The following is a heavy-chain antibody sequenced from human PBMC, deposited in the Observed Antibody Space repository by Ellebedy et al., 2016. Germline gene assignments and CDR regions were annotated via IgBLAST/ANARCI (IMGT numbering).Heavy chain of an antibody. CDR1: GASIRSFH. CDR2: IYTSGST. J-gene: IGHJ6*03. V-gene: IGHV4-4*07. CDR3: ARDSAGSSSWGGVHYYYYYMDV. D-gene: IGHD6-13*01. Sequence: SETLSLTXNVSGASIRSFHWNWIRQPAGKGLEWIGRIYTSGSTNYNPSLKSRVTMSVDTSKNQFSLKLSSVTAADTAVYYCARDSAGSSSWGGVHYYYYYMDVWGKGTTVTVSS.